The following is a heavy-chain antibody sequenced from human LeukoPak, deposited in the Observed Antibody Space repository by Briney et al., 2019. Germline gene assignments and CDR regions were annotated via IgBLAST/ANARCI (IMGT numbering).Heavy chain of an antibody. CDR1: GGSISSYY. Sequence: SETLSLTCTVSGGSISSYYWSWIRQPAGKGLEWIGRIYTSGSTNYNPSLKSRVTISVDKSKNQFSLKLSSVTAADTAVYYCXXGXTTVIRPYYYYMDVWGKGTTVTVSS. CDR2: IYTSGST. J-gene: IGHJ6*03. D-gene: IGHD4-17*01. V-gene: IGHV4-4*07. CDR3: XXGXTTVIRPYYYYMDV.